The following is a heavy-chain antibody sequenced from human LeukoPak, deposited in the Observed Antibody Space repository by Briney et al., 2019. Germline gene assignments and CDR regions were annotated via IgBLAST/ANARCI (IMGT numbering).Heavy chain of an antibody. Sequence: GESLKTSCKGSGYSFTSYWIGWVRQMPGKGLEWMGIIYPGDSDTRYSPSFQGQVTISADKSISTAYLQWSSLKASDTAMYYCARRAYSGYDFLSDAFDIWGQGTMVTVSS. J-gene: IGHJ3*02. V-gene: IGHV5-51*01. CDR1: GYSFTSYW. CDR3: ARRAYSGYDFLSDAFDI. D-gene: IGHD5-12*01. CDR2: IYPGDSDT.